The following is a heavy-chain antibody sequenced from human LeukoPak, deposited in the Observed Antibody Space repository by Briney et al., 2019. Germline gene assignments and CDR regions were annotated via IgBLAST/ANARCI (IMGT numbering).Heavy chain of an antibody. CDR3: ARAAGRGSYYNWFDP. CDR2: IYHSGST. Sequence: SETLSLTCAVSGGSISSGGYSWSWIRQPPGEGLEWIGYIYHSGSTYYNPSLKSRVTISVDRSKNQFSLKLSSVTAADTAVYSCARAAGRGSYYNWFDPWGQGTLATVSS. V-gene: IGHV4-30-2*01. J-gene: IGHJ5*02. CDR1: GGSISSGGYS. D-gene: IGHD1-26*01.